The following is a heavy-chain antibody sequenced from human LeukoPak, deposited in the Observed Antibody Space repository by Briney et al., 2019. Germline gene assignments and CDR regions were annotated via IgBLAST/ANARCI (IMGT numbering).Heavy chain of an antibody. J-gene: IGHJ6*03. V-gene: IGHV4-39*01. Sequence: SETLSLTCTVSGGSISSSSYYWGWIRQPPGKGLEWIGSIYYSGSTYYNPSLKSRVTISVDTSENQFSLKLNSVTAADTAVYYCARHRVVWSGCVDYYYMDVWGKGTTVTVSS. CDR3: ARHRVVWSGCVDYYYMDV. CDR1: GGSISSSSYY. D-gene: IGHD3-3*01. CDR2: IYYSGST.